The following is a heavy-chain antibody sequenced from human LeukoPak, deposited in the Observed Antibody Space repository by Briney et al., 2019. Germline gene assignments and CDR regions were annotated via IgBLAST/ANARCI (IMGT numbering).Heavy chain of an antibody. D-gene: IGHD4-23*01. Sequence: SETLSLSCTVSGGSISSYYWSWIRQPPGKGLEWIGYISYSGSTSYNPSLKSRVIISVDTSKNQFSLRLTSVTAADTAVYYCARDDYGGIGYWGQGTLVTVSS. CDR3: ARDDYGGIGY. CDR1: GGSISSYY. CDR2: ISYSGST. J-gene: IGHJ4*02. V-gene: IGHV4-59*12.